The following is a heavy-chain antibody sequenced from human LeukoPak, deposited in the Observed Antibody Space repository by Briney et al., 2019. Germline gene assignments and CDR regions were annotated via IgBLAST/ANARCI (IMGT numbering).Heavy chain of an antibody. CDR3: AGGGFGELY. Sequence: GRSLRLSCAASGFTFSSYGMHWVRQAPGKGLEWVAVISYDGSNKYYADSVKGRFTISRDNSKNSLYLQVNSLRAEDTAVYYCAGGGFGELYWGQGTLVTVSS. D-gene: IGHD3-10*01. CDR1: GFTFSSYG. J-gene: IGHJ4*02. V-gene: IGHV3-30*03. CDR2: ISYDGSNK.